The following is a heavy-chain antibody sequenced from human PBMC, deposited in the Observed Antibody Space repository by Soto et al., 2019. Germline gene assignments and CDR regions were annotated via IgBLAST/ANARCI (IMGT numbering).Heavy chain of an antibody. D-gene: IGHD6-13*01. Sequence: EVPLVESGGGLVQPGGSLRLSCVASGFTFSSYSMNWVRQAPGKGLEWVSYISSSSSTIYYADSVKGRFTISRDNAKNSLYLQMNSLRAEDTAVYYCARVTALGAAAVAGEIFDYWGQGTLVTVSS. V-gene: IGHV3-48*01. CDR2: ISSSSSTI. CDR3: ARVTALGAAAVAGEIFDY. J-gene: IGHJ4*02. CDR1: GFTFSSYS.